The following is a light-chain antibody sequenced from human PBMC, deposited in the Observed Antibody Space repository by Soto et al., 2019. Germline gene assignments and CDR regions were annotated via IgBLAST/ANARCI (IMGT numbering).Light chain of an antibody. J-gene: IGKJ1*01. CDR1: ESVTSN. Sequence: EIVMTQSPATLSVSPGEGATLSCRATESVTSNLAWYQQKPGQAPRLLIYGASTRATGIPTRFSGSGSGAEFTLTISSLQSEDFAVYYCQQYNSWPPTTFGQGTKV. CDR3: QQYNSWPPTT. V-gene: IGKV3-15*01. CDR2: GAS.